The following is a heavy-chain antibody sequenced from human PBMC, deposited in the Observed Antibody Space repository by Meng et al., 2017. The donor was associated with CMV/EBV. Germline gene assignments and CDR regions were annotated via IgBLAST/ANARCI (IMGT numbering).Heavy chain of an antibody. CDR3: ARGLRDRGVRYYGMDV. J-gene: IGHJ6*02. CDR2: SIPILGIA. V-gene: IGHV1-69*10. CDR1: GGTFSSYA. D-gene: IGHD3-10*01. Sequence: SVKVSCKASGGTFSSYAISWVRQAPGHGLEWMGGSIPILGIANYAQKFQGRVTITADKSTSTAYMELSSLRSEDTAVYYCARGLRDRGVRYYGMDVWGQGTTVTVSS.